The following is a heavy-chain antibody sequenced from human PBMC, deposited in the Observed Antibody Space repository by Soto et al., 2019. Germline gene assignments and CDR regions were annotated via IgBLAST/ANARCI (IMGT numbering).Heavy chain of an antibody. CDR1: GYTFTSYG. Sequence: GASVKVSCKASGYTFTSYGISWVRQAPGQGLEWMGWISAYNGNTNYAQKLQGRVTMTTDTSTSTAYMELRSLRSDDTAVYYFAMNGRAIAVAGRFYWMDVWGQGTTVTVSS. CDR3: AMNGRAIAVAGRFYWMDV. V-gene: IGHV1-18*01. J-gene: IGHJ6*02. CDR2: ISAYNGNT. D-gene: IGHD6-19*01.